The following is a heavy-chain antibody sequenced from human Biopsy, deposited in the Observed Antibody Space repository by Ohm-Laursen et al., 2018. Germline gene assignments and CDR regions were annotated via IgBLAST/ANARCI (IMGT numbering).Heavy chain of an antibody. V-gene: IGHV1-8*02. D-gene: IGHD3-22*01. CDR3: ARDFNYDGGGSFNFDY. CDR2: MNPNSGNT. J-gene: IGHJ4*02. Sequence: SSVKVSCKASGYTFTGYHVHWVRQAPGQGLEWMGWMNPNSGNTGYAQKFQGRVTMTRDTSISTAYMELSSLTSVDTAVYYCARDFNYDGGGSFNFDYWGQGPLVTVSS. CDR1: GYTFTGYH.